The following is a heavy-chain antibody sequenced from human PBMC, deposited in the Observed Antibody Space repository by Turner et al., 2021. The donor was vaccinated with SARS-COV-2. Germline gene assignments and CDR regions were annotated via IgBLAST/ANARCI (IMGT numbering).Heavy chain of an antibody. Sequence: EVQLVESGGGLVKPGGSLRLPCAASGFTFSNAWMSWVRQGPGKGLEWVGRINRKTDGGTADYAAPVKGRFTISRDDSKNTLYLQMNSLKTEDTAVYYCTTGKTYYYVSSAYYYSVDYWGQGTLVTVSS. J-gene: IGHJ4*02. CDR1: GFTFSNAW. D-gene: IGHD3-22*01. V-gene: IGHV3-15*01. CDR3: TTGKTYYYVSSAYYYSVDY. CDR2: INRKTDGGTA.